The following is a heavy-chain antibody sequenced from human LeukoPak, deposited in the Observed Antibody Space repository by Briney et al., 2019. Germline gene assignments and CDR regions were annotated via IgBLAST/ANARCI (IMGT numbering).Heavy chain of an antibody. CDR3: ARVGYARDTAMGYFDY. CDR2: IYYSGST. D-gene: IGHD5-18*01. Sequence: PSETLSLTCTVSGGSISSSSYYWGWIHQPPGKGLEWIGSIYYSGSTYYNPSLKSRVTISVDTSKNQFSLKLSSVTAADTAVYYCARVGYARDTAMGYFDYWGQGTLVTVSS. CDR1: GGSISSSSYY. J-gene: IGHJ4*02. V-gene: IGHV4-39*07.